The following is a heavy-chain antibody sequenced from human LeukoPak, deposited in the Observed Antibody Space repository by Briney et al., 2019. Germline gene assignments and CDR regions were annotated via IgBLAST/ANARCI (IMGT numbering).Heavy chain of an antibody. Sequence: GGSLRLSCAASGFPFSGYWMHWVRQAPGKGLVWVSRIDDDGAGTTYADSAKGRFTISRDNAKNTLYPQMSSLRVKDTAVYYCARSASGYDAWGQGTLVTVSS. D-gene: IGHD5-12*01. J-gene: IGHJ5*02. V-gene: IGHV3-74*01. CDR1: GFPFSGYW. CDR2: IDDDGAGT. CDR3: ARSASGYDA.